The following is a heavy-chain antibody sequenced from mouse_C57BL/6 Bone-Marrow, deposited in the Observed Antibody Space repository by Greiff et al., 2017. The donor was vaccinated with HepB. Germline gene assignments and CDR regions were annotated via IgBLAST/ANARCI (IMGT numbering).Heavy chain of an antibody. CDR2: IDPENGDT. V-gene: IGHV14-4*01. J-gene: IGHJ2*01. Sequence: VQLQQSGAELVRPGASVKLSCTASGFNIKDDYMHWVKQRPEQGLEWIGWIDPENGDTEYASKFQGKATITADTSSNTAYLQLSSLTSEDTAVYDCTTGWLYFDYWGQGTTLTVSS. D-gene: IGHD2-3*01. CDR1: GFNIKDDY. CDR3: TTGWLYFDY.